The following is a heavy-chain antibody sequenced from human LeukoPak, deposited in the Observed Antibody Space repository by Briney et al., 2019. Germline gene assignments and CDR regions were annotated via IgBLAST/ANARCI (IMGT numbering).Heavy chain of an antibody. CDR2: INHSGCT. V-gene: IGHV4-34*01. CDR3: ARESSGWYDYYYGMDV. CDR1: GGSFSGYY. Sequence: SETLSLTCAVYGGSFSGYYWRWIRQPPGRGLEGMGGINHSGCTNYNPSLKRRVTISVDTSKNQFSLKLSSVTAADTAVYYCARESSGWYDYYYGMDVWGKGTTVTVSS. J-gene: IGHJ6*04. D-gene: IGHD6-19*01.